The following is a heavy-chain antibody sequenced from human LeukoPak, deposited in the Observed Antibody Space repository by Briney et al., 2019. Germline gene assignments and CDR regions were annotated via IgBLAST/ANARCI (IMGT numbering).Heavy chain of an antibody. Sequence: ASVKVSCKASGYTFTTYYMHWVGQAPGQGLEWMGIINPSGGSTRYAQKFQGRVTLTCDTSTSTVYMELSSLTSDDAAVYFCARDRAMIRGLIPLDYWGQGTQVTVSS. CDR3: ARDRAMIRGLIPLDY. CDR1: GYTFTTYY. V-gene: IGHV1-46*01. J-gene: IGHJ4*02. CDR2: INPSGGST. D-gene: IGHD3-10*01.